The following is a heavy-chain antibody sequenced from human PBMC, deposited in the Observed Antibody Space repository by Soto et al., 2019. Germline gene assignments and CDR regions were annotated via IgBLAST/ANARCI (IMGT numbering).Heavy chain of an antibody. V-gene: IGHV1-69*01. CDR3: ASPSIAARPNYYYYGIDV. D-gene: IGHD6-6*01. CDR2: IIPIFGTA. J-gene: IGHJ6*02. Sequence: QVQLVQSGAEVKKPGSSVKVSCKASGGTFSSYAISWVRQAPGQGLEWMGGIIPIFGTANYAQKFQGRVTITADESTSTAYMELSSLRSEDTAVYYCASPSIAARPNYYYYGIDVWGQGTTVTVSS. CDR1: GGTFSSYA.